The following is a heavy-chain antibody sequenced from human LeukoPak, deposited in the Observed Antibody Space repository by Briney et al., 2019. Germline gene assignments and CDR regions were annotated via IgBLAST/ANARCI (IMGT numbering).Heavy chain of an antibody. J-gene: IGHJ4*02. Sequence: PGRSLRLSCAASGFSFEAYGMYWVRQAPGKGLEWVSGITWNSDDMAYADSVKGRFTISSDNAKNCLYLQMNSLTVEDTALYYCTRVTSWRSGFDYWGQGTLVTVSS. CDR1: GFSFEAYG. D-gene: IGHD1-1*01. CDR3: TRVTSWRSGFDY. V-gene: IGHV3-9*01. CDR2: ITWNSDDM.